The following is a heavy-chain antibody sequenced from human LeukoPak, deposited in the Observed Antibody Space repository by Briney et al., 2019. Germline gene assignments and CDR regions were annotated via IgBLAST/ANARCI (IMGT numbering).Heavy chain of an antibody. CDR2: IKQDGSEK. Sequence: GGSLRLSCAASGFTFSSYWMTWVRQAPGKGLEWVANIKQDGSEKYYVDPVKGRFTISRDNPKNSLYLQMNSLRAEDTAVYYCARPLGKGQDYWGQGTLVTVSS. CDR3: ARPLGKGQDY. J-gene: IGHJ4*02. CDR1: GFTFSSYW. V-gene: IGHV3-7*03. D-gene: IGHD7-27*01.